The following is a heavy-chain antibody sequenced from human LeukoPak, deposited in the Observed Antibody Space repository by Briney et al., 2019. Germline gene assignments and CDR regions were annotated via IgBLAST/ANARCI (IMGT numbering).Heavy chain of an antibody. CDR2: INHSGST. V-gene: IGHV4-34*01. J-gene: IGHJ6*04. CDR3: ARGRDLWFGDTEGYGMDI. D-gene: IGHD3-10*01. CDR1: AGSFSGYY. Sequence: SETLSLTCGVYAGSFSGYYWNWIRQPPGKGLERIGVINHSGSTNYNPSLKSRVSISVDTTKKQISLKLSSVTAADTAVYYCARGRDLWFGDTEGYGMDIWGNGTTVTVSS.